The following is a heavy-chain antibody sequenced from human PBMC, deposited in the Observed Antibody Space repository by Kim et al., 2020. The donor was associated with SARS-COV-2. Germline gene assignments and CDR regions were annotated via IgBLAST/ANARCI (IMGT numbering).Heavy chain of an antibody. V-gene: IGHV4-31*03. J-gene: IGHJ6*03. Sequence: SETLSLTCTVSGGSISSGGYYWSWIRQHPGKGLEWIGYIYYSGSTYYNPSLKSRVTISVDTSKNQFSLKLSSVTAADTAVYYCARVRVATIMGPYYYYMDVWGKGTTVTVSS. CDR3: ARVRVATIMGPYYYYMDV. D-gene: IGHD5-12*01. CDR2: IYYSGST. CDR1: GGSISSGGYY.